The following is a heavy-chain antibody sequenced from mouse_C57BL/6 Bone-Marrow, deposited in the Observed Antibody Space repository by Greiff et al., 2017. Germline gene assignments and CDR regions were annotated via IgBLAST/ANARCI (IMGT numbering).Heavy chain of an antibody. CDR3: VTGGDY. Sequence: VQLQQSGAELARPGASVKLSCKASGYTFTSYSISWVKQRTGQGLEWIGEIYPRSGNTYYNEKFKGKATLTADKSSSTAYMELRSLTSEDSAVYFCVTGGDYWGQGTTLTVSS. CDR1: GYTFTSYS. V-gene: IGHV1-81*01. D-gene: IGHD4-1*01. J-gene: IGHJ2*01. CDR2: IYPRSGNT.